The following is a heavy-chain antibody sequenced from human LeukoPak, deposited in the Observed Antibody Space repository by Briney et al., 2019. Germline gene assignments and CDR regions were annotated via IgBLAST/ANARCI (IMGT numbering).Heavy chain of an antibody. J-gene: IGHJ4*02. CDR1: GFSFNSYA. CDR3: AKDRVSGDGYNSLDY. V-gene: IGHV3-23*01. D-gene: IGHD5-24*01. CDR2: ITGPADVT. Sequence: GGSLRLSCAASGFSFNSYAMNWVRQVPGKGLEWVSDITGPADVTIYADSVKGLFTISRDNSKNTVFLQMDSLRAEDTAVYYCAKDRVSGDGYNSLDYWGQGTLVTVSS.